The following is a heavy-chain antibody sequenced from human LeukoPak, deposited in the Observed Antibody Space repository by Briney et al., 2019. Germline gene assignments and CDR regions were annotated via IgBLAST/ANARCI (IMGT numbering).Heavy chain of an antibody. Sequence: TGGSLRLSCAAPGFTFSSYAMSWVRQAPGKGLEWVSVFGGTGGGTFYADSVKGRFTISRDNSKNTLYLQMNSLRAEDTAVYYCAKGSLGSWYYFDYWGQGTLVTVSS. J-gene: IGHJ4*02. CDR3: AKGSLGSWYYFDY. V-gene: IGHV3-23*01. D-gene: IGHD6-13*01. CDR1: GFTFSSYA. CDR2: FGGTGGGT.